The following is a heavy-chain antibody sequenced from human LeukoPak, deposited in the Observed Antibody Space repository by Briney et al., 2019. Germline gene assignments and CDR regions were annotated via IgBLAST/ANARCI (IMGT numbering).Heavy chain of an antibody. CDR3: AKEGYDSSGYSDY. Sequence: GGSLRLSCAASGFTVSSNYMSWVRQAPGKGLEWVSVIYSGGSTYYADSVKGRFTISRHNSKNTLYLQMNSLRAEDTAVYYCAKEGYDSSGYSDYWGQGTLVTVSS. V-gene: IGHV3-53*04. J-gene: IGHJ4*02. CDR1: GFTVSSNY. CDR2: IYSGGST. D-gene: IGHD3-22*01.